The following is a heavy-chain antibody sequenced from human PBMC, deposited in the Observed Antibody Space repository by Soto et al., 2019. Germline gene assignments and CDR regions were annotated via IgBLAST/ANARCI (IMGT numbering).Heavy chain of an antibody. Sequence: SVKVSCKASGGTFSSYAISWVRQAPGQGPEWMGGIIPIFGTSNYAQKFQGRVTITADKSTSTAYMELSSLRSEDTAVYYCARARLATMIVLPPDAFDIWGQGTMVTVSS. CDR1: GGTFSSYA. V-gene: IGHV1-69*06. J-gene: IGHJ3*02. CDR3: ARARLATMIVLPPDAFDI. D-gene: IGHD3-22*01. CDR2: IIPIFGTS.